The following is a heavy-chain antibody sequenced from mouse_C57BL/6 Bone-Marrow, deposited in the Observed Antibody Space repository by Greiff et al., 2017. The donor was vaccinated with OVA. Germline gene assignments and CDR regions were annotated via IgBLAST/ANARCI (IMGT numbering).Heavy chain of an antibody. CDR1: YTFTDYYM. V-gene: IGHV1-83*01. CDR3: AVFAY. CDR2: YPGSGNTY. Sequence: VHVKQSGPELVKPGASVKMSCKASGYTFTDYYMHWVKQKPGKGLEWIGEIYPGSGNTYYNEKFKGKATLTADTSSSTAYMQLSSLTSEDSAVYFCEAVFAYWGQGTLVTVSA. J-gene: IGHJ3*01.